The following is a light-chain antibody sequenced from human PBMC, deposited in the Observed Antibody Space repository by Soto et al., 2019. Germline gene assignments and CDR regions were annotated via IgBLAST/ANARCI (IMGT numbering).Light chain of an antibody. Sequence: QSALTQPASVSGSPGQSITISCTGTSSDVGSYHLVSWYQHHPGKAPKLMIYEVSERPSGVSNRFSGSKSGNTASLTISGLQAEDAADYCGGSYAGLNSVVFGAGTKLTVL. CDR1: SSDVGSYHL. CDR3: GSYAGLNSVV. J-gene: IGLJ2*01. V-gene: IGLV2-23*02. CDR2: EVS.